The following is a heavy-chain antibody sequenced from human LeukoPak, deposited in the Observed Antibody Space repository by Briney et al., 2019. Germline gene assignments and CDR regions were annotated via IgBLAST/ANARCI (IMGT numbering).Heavy chain of an antibody. CDR2: ISYDGSKK. CDR1: GFTFNNYG. CDR3: ARRASHLMYSSGKRYYSDY. J-gene: IGHJ4*02. Sequence: GGSLRLSCAASGFTFNNYGMHWVRQAPGKGLGWVAVISYDGSKKYSADSVRGRFTISRDNSKSTVYLQMNSLRVEDTAVYYCARRASHLMYSSGKRYYSDYWGQGTLVTVSS. V-gene: IGHV3-30*03. D-gene: IGHD3-22*01.